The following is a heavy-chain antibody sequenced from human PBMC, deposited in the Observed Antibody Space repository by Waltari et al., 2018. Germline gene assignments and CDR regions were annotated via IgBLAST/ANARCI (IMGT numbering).Heavy chain of an antibody. D-gene: IGHD2-21*02. CDR3: AMDCYSGSFDY. Sequence: QVQLVQSGAEVKKPGASVKVSCKASGYTFTSYAINWVRQATGQGLEWMGWMNPNSWNTGYAQKFHGRVTMTRNTAISTAYMELSSLRSEDTAVYYGAMDCYSGSFDYWGQGTLVTVSS. V-gene: IGHV1-8*01. CDR2: MNPNSWNT. CDR1: GYTFTSYA. J-gene: IGHJ4*02.